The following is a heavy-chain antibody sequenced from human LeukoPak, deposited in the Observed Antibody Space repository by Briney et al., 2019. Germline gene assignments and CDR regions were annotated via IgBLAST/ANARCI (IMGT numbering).Heavy chain of an antibody. J-gene: IGHJ4*02. D-gene: IGHD3-22*01. CDR3: GKAGYGSSSSNFDY. V-gene: IGHV3-23*01. CDR2: ISGGVGTT. CDR1: GFTLNSYV. Sequence: GGSLRLSCALSGFTLNSYVMSCVREPPGEGREWVSGISGGVGTTYFADPVKGRFTISRDNSNNTRYLQMCSRRGEGTGAYFGGKAGYGSSSSNFDYWRPSTLVTVST.